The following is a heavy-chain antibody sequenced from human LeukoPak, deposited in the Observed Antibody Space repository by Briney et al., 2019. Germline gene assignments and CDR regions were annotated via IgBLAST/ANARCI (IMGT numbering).Heavy chain of an antibody. J-gene: IGHJ4*02. CDR1: GGSISSSNW. CDR3: ARGEYYGSGSYYPGDY. D-gene: IGHD3-10*01. CDR2: IYHSGST. Sequence: SETLSLTCAVSGGSISSSNWWSWVRQPPGKGLEWIGEIYHSGSTNYNPSLKSRVTISVDTSKNQFSLRLSSVTAADTAVYYCARGEYYGSGSYYPGDYWGQGTLVTVSS. V-gene: IGHV4-4*02.